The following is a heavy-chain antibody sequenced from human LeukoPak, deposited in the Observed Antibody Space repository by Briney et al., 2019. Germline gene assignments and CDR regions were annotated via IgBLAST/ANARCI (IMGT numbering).Heavy chain of an antibody. D-gene: IGHD5-24*01. V-gene: IGHV3-23*01. CDR2: ISVSGGST. CDR1: GFTFSSYA. J-gene: IGHJ4*02. Sequence: GGSLRLSCAAAGFTFSSYAMSWVRQAPGKGLEWVSAISVSGGSTYYADSVKGRFTIYRDNSKNTLYLQMNSLRAEDTAVYYCAKDLGYNYVFDYWGQGTLFTVSS. CDR3: AKDLGYNYVFDY.